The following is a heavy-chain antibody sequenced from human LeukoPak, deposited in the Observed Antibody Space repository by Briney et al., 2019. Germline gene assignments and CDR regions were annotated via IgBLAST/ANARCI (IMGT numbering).Heavy chain of an antibody. CDR1: GFTFSSYS. CDR2: ISSSSSTI. V-gene: IGHV3-48*04. D-gene: IGHD3-22*01. Sequence: PGGSLRLSCAASGFTFSSYSIDWVRQAPGKGLEWLPYISSSSSTIYYADSVKGRFTISRDNAKNSVYLQMNSLRAEDTAVYYCARVWSSGYTKDYWGQGTLVTVSS. J-gene: IGHJ4*02. CDR3: ARVWSSGYTKDY.